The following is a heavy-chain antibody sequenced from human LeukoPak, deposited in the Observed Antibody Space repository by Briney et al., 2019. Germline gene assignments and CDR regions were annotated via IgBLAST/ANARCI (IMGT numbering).Heavy chain of an antibody. V-gene: IGHV4-34*01. CDR3: AGVCSSTSCPDY. CDR1: GGSFRGYS. D-gene: IGHD2-2*01. Sequence: PSETLSLTSAVNGGSFRGYSWTGIRQPPGKGLEWIGEINHSGSTNYNPSLKSRVTISVDTSKNQFSLKLSSVTAADTAVYYCAGVCSSTSCPDYWGQGTLVTVSS. CDR2: INHSGST. J-gene: IGHJ4*02.